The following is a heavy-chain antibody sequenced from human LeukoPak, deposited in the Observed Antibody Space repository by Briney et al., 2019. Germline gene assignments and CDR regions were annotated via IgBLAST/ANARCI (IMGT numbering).Heavy chain of an antibody. V-gene: IGHV4-34*01. CDR1: GGSFSGYY. Sequence: PSETLSLTCAVYGGSFSGYYWSWIRQPPGKGLEWIGEINHSGSTNYNPSLKSRVTISVDTSKNQFSLKLSSVTAADTAVYYCARDVFVRSSSWYEGYYYYYGMDVWGKGTTVTVSS. J-gene: IGHJ6*04. CDR2: INHSGST. CDR3: ARDVFVRSSSWYEGYYYYYGMDV. D-gene: IGHD6-13*01.